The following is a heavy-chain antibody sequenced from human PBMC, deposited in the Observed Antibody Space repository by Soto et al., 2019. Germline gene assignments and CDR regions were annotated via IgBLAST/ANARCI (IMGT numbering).Heavy chain of an antibody. J-gene: IGHJ4*02. D-gene: IGHD3-10*01. CDR1: GGSSSSSNW. CDR3: ARVKASGVNFDY. Sequence: QVQLQESGPGLVKPSGTLSLTCAVSGGSSSSSNWWSWVRQPPGKGLEWIGEIYHSGSTHYNPSLQSRVTISVDKSRNQCSLKLSSVPAADTAVYYCARVKASGVNFDYWGQGTLVTVSS. CDR2: IYHSGST. V-gene: IGHV4-4*02.